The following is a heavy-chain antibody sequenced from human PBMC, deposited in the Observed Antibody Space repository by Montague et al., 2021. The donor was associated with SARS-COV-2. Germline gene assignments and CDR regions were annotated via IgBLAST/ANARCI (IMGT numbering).Heavy chain of an antibody. J-gene: IGHJ4*02. CDR2: IHYTGST. CDR1: DDSITSYY. V-gene: IGHV4-59*01. Sequence: SETLSLTCSVSDDSITSYYWSWIRQPPGKGLEWIGYIHYTGSTXXNASLKSRVTISIDTSKSQFSLRLNSVTAADTAVYYCARGNYLDYWGQGTLVIVSS. CDR3: ARGNYLDY.